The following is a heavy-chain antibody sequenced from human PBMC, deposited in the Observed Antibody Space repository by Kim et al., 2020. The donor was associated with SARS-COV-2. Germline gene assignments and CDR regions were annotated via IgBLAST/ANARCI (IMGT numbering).Heavy chain of an antibody. CDR2: IYYSGST. J-gene: IGHJ4*01. D-gene: IGHD6-19*01. CDR1: GGSISSSSYY. Sequence: SETLSLTCTVSGGSISSSSYYWGWIRQPPGKGLEWTGSIYYSGSTYYNPSLKSRVTISVDTSKNQFSLKLSPVTAADTAVYYCARESVDSSGWDTDYWG. V-gene: IGHV4-39*07. CDR3: ARESVDSSGWDTDY.